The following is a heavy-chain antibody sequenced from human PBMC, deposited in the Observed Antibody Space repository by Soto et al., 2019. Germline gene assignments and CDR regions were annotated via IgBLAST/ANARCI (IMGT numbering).Heavy chain of an antibody. J-gene: IGHJ6*02. CDR3: AREPTVRGFGVDV. CDR2: VSHDGSNK. D-gene: IGHD3-10*01. V-gene: IGHV3-30*14. CDR1: GFTFSIYS. Sequence: WGSLTLSCAASGFTFSIYSMYWVRQAPGKGLEWVAGVSHDGSNKNNVDSVKGRFTIARDNSKNTVYLQMNIPTPDDTALYYCAREPTVRGFGVDVWGQGITVTVSS.